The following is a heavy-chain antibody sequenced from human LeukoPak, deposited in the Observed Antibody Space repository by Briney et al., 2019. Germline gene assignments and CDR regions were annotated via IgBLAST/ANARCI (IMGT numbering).Heavy chain of an antibody. CDR3: ARGGAKGNRPFRPGFWSACFDY. V-gene: IGHV3-7*01. D-gene: IGHD3-3*01. J-gene: IGHJ4*02. CDR1: GFTFSSYW. CDR2: IKQDGSEK. Sequence: GGSLRLSCAASGFTFSSYWMSWVRQAPGKGLEWVANIKQDGSEKYYVDSVKGRFTISRDNAKNSLYLQMNSLRAEDTAVYYCARGGAKGNRPFRPGFWSACFDYWGQGILVTVSS.